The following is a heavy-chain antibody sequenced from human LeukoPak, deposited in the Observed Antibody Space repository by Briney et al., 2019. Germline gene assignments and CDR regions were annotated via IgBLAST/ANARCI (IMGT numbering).Heavy chain of an antibody. J-gene: IGHJ4*02. Sequence: TGGSLRLSCAASGFTVSSNYMSWVRQAPGKGLEWVSVIYSGSSTYYADSVKGRFTISRDNSKNTLYLQMNSLRAEDTAVYYCARSDYYDSSGFDYWGQGTLVTVSS. D-gene: IGHD3-22*01. V-gene: IGHV3-66*01. CDR2: IYSGSST. CDR3: ARSDYYDSSGFDY. CDR1: GFTVSSNY.